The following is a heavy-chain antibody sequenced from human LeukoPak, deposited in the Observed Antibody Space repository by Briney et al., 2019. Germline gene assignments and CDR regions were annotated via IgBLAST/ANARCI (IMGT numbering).Heavy chain of an antibody. CDR1: GFTFSSYG. D-gene: IGHD1-26*01. CDR2: ISYDGSNK. J-gene: IGHJ3*02. Sequence: GGSLRLSCAASGFTFSSYGMHWVRQAPGKGLEWVAVISYDGSNKYYADFVKGRFTISRDNSKNTLYLQMNSLRAEDTAVYYCAKLGIDAFDIWGQGTMVTVSS. V-gene: IGHV3-30*18. CDR3: AKLGIDAFDI.